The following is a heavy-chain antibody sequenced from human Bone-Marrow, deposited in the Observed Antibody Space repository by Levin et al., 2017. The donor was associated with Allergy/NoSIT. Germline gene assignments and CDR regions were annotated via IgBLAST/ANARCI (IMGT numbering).Heavy chain of an antibody. CDR1: GFTFSSHS. D-gene: IGHD6-13*01. V-gene: IGHV3-48*02. J-gene: IGHJ2*01. Sequence: GGSLRLSCAASGFTFSSHSMNWVRQAPGKGLEWVSYISTDTSTTHYADSVKGRFTISRDNAKNSLYLQMNSLRDEDTAVYYCARRVATALPPPWGYFDRWGRGALVTVSS. CDR3: ARRVATALPPPWGYFDR. CDR2: ISTDTSTT.